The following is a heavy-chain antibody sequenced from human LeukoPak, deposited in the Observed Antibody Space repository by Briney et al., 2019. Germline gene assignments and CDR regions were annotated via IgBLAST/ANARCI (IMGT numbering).Heavy chain of an antibody. CDR1: GFTFSSYE. D-gene: IGHD6-13*01. CDR2: ISSSGSTI. Sequence: AGGSLRLSCAASGFTFSSYEMNWVRQAPGKGLEWVSYISSSGSTIYYADSVKGRFTISRDNAKNSLYLQMNSLRAEDTAVYYCARAANTAAGTPTLAIDYWGQGTLVTVSS. J-gene: IGHJ4*02. V-gene: IGHV3-48*03. CDR3: ARAANTAAGTPTLAIDY.